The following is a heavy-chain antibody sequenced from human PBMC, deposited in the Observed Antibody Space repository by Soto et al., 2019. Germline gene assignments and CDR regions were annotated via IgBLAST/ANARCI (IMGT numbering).Heavy chain of an antibody. CDR1: GYTFTSYD. D-gene: IGHD6-13*01. J-gene: IGHJ4*02. Sequence: GASVKVSCKASGYTFTSYDINWVRQATGQGLEWMGWMNPNSGNTGYAQKFQGRVTMTRNTSISTAYMELSSLRSEDTAVYYCARNKLAAAGPNDYWGQGTLVTVSS. CDR3: ARNKLAAAGPNDY. CDR2: MNPNSGNT. V-gene: IGHV1-8*01.